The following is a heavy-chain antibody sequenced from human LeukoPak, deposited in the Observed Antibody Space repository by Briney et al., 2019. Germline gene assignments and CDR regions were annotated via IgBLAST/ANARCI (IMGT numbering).Heavy chain of an antibody. V-gene: IGHV3-23*01. CDR2: ISGSGGST. Sequence: PGRSLRLSCAASGFTFDDYAMHWVRQAPGKGLEWVSAISGSGGSTYYADSVKGRFTISRDNSKNTLYLQMNSLRAEDTAVYYCAKGHGDYEYYFDYWGQGTLVTVSS. J-gene: IGHJ4*02. D-gene: IGHD4-17*01. CDR1: GFTFDDYA. CDR3: AKGHGDYEYYFDY.